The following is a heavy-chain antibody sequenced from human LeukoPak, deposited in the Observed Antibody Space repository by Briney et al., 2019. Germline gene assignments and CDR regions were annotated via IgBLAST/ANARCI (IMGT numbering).Heavy chain of an antibody. CDR1: GGSISSYY. D-gene: IGHD5-18*01. CDR2: INHSGST. V-gene: IGHV4-34*01. CDR3: ARGRKGRGYSYGTDY. J-gene: IGHJ4*02. Sequence: PSETLSLTCTVSGGSISSYYWSWIRQPPGKGLEWIGEINHSGSTNYNPSLKSRVTISVDTSKNQFSLKLSSVTAADTAVYYCARGRKGRGYSYGTDYWGQGTLVTVSS.